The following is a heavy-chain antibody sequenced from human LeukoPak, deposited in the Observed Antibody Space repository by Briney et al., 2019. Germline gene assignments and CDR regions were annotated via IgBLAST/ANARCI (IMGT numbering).Heavy chain of an antibody. CDR3: TTYRSGHY. CDR1: GFTFSGSD. J-gene: IGHJ4*02. V-gene: IGHV3-73*01. D-gene: IGHD6-19*01. CDR2: ITTKANNYAT. Sequence: GGSLRLPCAASGFTFSGSDIHWVRQASGKGLEWVGRITTKANNYATASAASLKGRFTISRDDSTNTAYLQMNSLRTEDTALYYCTTYRSGHYWGQGTLVTVSS.